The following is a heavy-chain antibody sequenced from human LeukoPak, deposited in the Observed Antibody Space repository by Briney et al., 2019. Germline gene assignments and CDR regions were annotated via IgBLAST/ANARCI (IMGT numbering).Heavy chain of an antibody. V-gene: IGHV4-59*12. CDR3: ASGLIAVAGTSRDY. D-gene: IGHD6-19*01. J-gene: IGHJ4*02. CDR1: GGSISSYY. CDR2: IYYSGST. Sequence: SETLSLTCTVSGGSISSYYWSWNRQPPGKGLEWIGYIYYSGSTNYNPSLKSRVTISVDRSKNQFSLKLSSVTAADTAVYYCASGLIAVAGTSRDYWGQGTLVTVSS.